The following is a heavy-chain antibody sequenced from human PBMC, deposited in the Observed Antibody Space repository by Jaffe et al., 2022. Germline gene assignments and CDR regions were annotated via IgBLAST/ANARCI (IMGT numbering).Heavy chain of an antibody. CDR1: SGAINTDGSY. J-gene: IGHJ3*01. CDR3: ARQDCHSTACYAGEPFDV. D-gene: IGHD2-2*01. Sequence: QLQLQESGPGLVKTSETLSLTCTVSSGAINTDGSYWGWIRQPPGKGLEWIGNIYYRGATYYNPSLESRVTMSVDTSKNQFSLRLSSVTAADTAVYFCARQDCHSTACYAGEPFDVWGQGTMVTVSS. CDR2: IYYRGAT. V-gene: IGHV4-39*01.